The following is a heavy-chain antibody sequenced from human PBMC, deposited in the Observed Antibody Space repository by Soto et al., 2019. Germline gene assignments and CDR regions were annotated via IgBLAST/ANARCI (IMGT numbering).Heavy chain of an antibody. CDR2: IDPSDSYT. J-gene: IGHJ4*02. Sequence: PGESLKISCQGSGYTFTGHWISWVRQMPGKGLEWMGRIDPSDSYTDYSPTVQGHVTMSADKSINTAYLQWSSLQASDTAVYYCSIHPGYDSSIDYWGQGTLVTVSS. CDR3: SIHPGYDSSIDY. V-gene: IGHV5-10-1*01. CDR1: GYTFTGHW. D-gene: IGHD5-18*01.